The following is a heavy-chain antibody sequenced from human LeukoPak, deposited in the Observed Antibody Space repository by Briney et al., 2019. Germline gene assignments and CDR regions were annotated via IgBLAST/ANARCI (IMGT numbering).Heavy chain of an antibody. Sequence: SETLSLTCTVSGGSISSYYWSWIRQPPGKGLEWIGYIYYSGSTNYNPSLKSRVTISVDTSKNQFSLKLSSVTAADTAVYYCARARGYDFWSPFDPWGQGTLVTVSS. D-gene: IGHD3-3*01. V-gene: IGHV4-59*01. J-gene: IGHJ5*02. CDR3: ARARGYDFWSPFDP. CDR2: IYYSGST. CDR1: GGSISSYY.